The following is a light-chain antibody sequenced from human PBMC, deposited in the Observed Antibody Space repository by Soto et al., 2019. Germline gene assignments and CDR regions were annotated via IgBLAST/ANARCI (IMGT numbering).Light chain of an antibody. Sequence: EILLTQSPDSLSLSPGDRATLSCRASQSFSSTFFAWYQQKPGQAPRLLIYVASSRATGIPDRFSGIGSGTDFTLTISRLEPEDFAVYYCQQYASSVTFGQGTKVEIK. J-gene: IGKJ1*01. CDR3: QQYASSVT. CDR1: QSFSSTF. V-gene: IGKV3-20*01. CDR2: VAS.